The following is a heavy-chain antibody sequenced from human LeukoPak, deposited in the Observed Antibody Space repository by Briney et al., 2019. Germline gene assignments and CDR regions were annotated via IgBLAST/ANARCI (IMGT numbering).Heavy chain of an antibody. D-gene: IGHD6-13*01. J-gene: IGHJ4*02. CDR3: VKDLEAAGTWDY. CDR1: GFTFSSYA. Sequence: PGGSLRLSCAASGFTFSSYALSWVRQAPGKGLEWVSVISSGGGTTFYADSVRGRFSISRDNSKNTLYLQMISLRAEDTAVYYCVKDLEAAGTWDYWGQGTLVTVSS. V-gene: IGHV3-23*01. CDR2: ISSGGGTT.